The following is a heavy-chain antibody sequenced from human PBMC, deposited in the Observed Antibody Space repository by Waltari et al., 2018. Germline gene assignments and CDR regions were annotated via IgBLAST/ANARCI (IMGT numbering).Heavy chain of an antibody. CDR2: INPNTGGT. D-gene: IGHD5-18*01. V-gene: IGHV1-2*02. CDR3: ARDLGDTAMANSEGG. Sequence: QVQLVQSGAEVMKPGASLKVSCKASGYTFTDYYMHWVRQAPGQGLEWMGWINPNTGGTNYAQKFQGRVTMTRDTSISTAYLEMNRLRNDDTAVYYCARDLGDTAMANSEGGWGQGTLVTVSA. CDR1: GYTFTDYY. J-gene: IGHJ4*02.